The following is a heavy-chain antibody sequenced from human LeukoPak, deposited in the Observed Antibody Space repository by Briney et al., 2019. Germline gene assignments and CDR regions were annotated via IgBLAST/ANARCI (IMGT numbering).Heavy chain of an antibody. CDR2: INPNSGGT. CDR1: GYTFTGYY. D-gene: IGHD2/OR15-2a*01. V-gene: IGHV1-2*02. CDR3: ARDSIRGVRLLDY. J-gene: IGHJ4*02. Sequence: SVKVSCKASGYTFTGYYMHWVRQAPGQGLEWMGWINPNSGGTNYAQKFQGRVTVTGDTSISTTYMELSGLRSDDTAVYYCARDSIRGVRLLDYWGQGTLVTVSS.